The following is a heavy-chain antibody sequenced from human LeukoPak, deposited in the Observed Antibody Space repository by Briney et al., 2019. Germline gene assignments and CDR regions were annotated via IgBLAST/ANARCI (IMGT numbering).Heavy chain of an antibody. V-gene: IGHV4-39*07. CDR3: ARDLGTNTVVTAFDY. CDR1: GGSISTSNYY. CDR2: IYYRGNT. D-gene: IGHD4-23*01. J-gene: IGHJ4*02. Sequence: SETLSLTCTVSGGSISTSNYYWAWIRQPPGTGLQWIGSIYYRGNTYYNPSLKSRVTMSVDTSKNQFSLRLTSVTAADTAVYYCARDLGTNTVVTAFDYWGQGTLVTVSS.